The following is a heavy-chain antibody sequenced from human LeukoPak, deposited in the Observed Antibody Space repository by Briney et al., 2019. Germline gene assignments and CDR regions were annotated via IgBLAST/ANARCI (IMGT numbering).Heavy chain of an antibody. CDR1: GVTLSPYG. Sequence: GGSLRLSCAASGVTLSPYGMHWVRQAPGKGLEWVAVISYEGGTQHYADSVKGRFIISRDNSKNTLYLQMNSLRAEDTAVYYCAREGGMVITNAFDYWGQGTLVTVSS. D-gene: IGHD3-22*01. CDR2: ISYEGGTQ. V-gene: IGHV3-30*03. J-gene: IGHJ4*02. CDR3: AREGGMVITNAFDY.